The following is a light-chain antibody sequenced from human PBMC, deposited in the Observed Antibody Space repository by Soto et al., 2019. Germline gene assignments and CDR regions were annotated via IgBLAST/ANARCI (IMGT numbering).Light chain of an antibody. J-gene: IGKJ1*01. Sequence: EIVLTQSPGTLSLSPGERATLSCRASQSVSSSYLAWYQQKPGQAPRXXIYGASSRATGIPDRFSVSGSGTDLTITICRLEPEDVEVYYGQQYGSSPWTFGQGTKVDIK. CDR3: QQYGSSPWT. V-gene: IGKV3-20*01. CDR2: GAS. CDR1: QSVSSSY.